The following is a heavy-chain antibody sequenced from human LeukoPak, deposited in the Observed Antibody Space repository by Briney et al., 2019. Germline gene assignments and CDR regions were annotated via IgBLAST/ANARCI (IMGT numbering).Heavy chain of an antibody. CDR3: ARDTDLWFGSVGY. D-gene: IGHD3-10*01. CDR1: GYTFTGYY. J-gene: IGHJ4*02. V-gene: IGHV1-2*02. Sequence: GASVKVSCKASGYTFTGYYMHWVRQAPGQGLEWMGWINPNSGGTNYAQKFQGRVTMTRDTSISTAYMELSRLRSDDTAVYYCARDTDLWFGSVGYWGQGTLVTVSS. CDR2: INPNSGGT.